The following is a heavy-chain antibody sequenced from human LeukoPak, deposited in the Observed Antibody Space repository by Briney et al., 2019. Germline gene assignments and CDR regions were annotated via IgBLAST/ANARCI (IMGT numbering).Heavy chain of an antibody. J-gene: IGHJ4*02. D-gene: IGHD6-19*01. CDR1: GYTFTSYY. V-gene: IGHV1-46*01. CDR2: INPSGGST. Sequence: VASVTVSCKASGYTFTSYYMHWVRQAPGQGLEWMGIINPSGGSTSYAQKFQGRVTMTRNTSTSTVYMELSSRRSEDTAVYYCARGEAVADFDYWGQGTLVTVSS. CDR3: ARGEAVADFDY.